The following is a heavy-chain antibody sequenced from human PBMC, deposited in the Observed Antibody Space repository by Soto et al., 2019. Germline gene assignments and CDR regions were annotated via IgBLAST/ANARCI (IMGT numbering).Heavy chain of an antibody. CDR1: GFTFSDYY. CDR3: AKVSGFHDYDSEYYMDV. CDR2: ISSSGSTI. D-gene: IGHD4-17*01. Sequence: GGSLRLSCAASGFTFSDYYMSWIRQAPGKGLEWVSYISSSGSTIYYADSVKGRFTISRDNAKSSLYLQMNSLRAEDTAVYYSAKVSGFHDYDSEYYMDVWGKGTTVTVSS. J-gene: IGHJ6*03. V-gene: IGHV3-11*01.